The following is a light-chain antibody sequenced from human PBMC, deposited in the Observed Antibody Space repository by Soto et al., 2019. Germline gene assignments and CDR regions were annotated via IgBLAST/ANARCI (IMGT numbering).Light chain of an antibody. CDR3: SSYAGSN. Sequence: QSALTQPPSASGSPGQSVTISCTETSSDVGGYNYVSWYQQHPGKAPKLMIYEVSKRPSGVPDRFSGSKSGNTASLTVSGLQAEDEADYYCSSYAGSNFGGGTKLTVL. CDR2: EVS. V-gene: IGLV2-8*01. CDR1: SSDVGGYNY. J-gene: IGLJ2*01.